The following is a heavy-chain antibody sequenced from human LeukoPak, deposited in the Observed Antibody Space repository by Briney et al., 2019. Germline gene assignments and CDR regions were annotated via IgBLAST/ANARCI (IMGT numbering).Heavy chain of an antibody. CDR3: ARESQPYSYGYGAIDY. Sequence: PGGSLRLSCAASGFTVSSNYMSWVRQTPGKGLEWVSVIYSGGTTYYADSVKGRFTISRDNSENTLFLQMNSLRAEDTAVYYCARESQPYSYGYGAIDYWGQGTLVTVSS. J-gene: IGHJ4*02. CDR1: GFTVSSNY. CDR2: IYSGGTT. V-gene: IGHV3-53*01. D-gene: IGHD5-18*01.